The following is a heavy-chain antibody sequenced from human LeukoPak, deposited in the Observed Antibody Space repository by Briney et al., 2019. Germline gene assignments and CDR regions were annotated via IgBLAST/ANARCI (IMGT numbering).Heavy chain of an antibody. Sequence: SETLSLTCTVSGGSVSSGGYYWSWIRQHPGKGLEWIGYIYYSESTYYNPSLKSRVTISVDTSKNQFSLKLSSVTAADTAVYYCARVSDYYGSGSYYFDYWGQGTLVTVSS. CDR1: GGSVSSGGYY. V-gene: IGHV4-31*03. CDR3: ARVSDYYGSGSYYFDY. CDR2: IYYSEST. J-gene: IGHJ4*02. D-gene: IGHD3-10*01.